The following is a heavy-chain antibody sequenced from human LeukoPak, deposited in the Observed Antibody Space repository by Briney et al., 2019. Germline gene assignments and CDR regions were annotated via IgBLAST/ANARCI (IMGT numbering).Heavy chain of an antibody. D-gene: IGHD2-2*01. CDR1: GYTFTSYG. CDR2: ISAYNGNT. V-gene: IGHV1-18*01. J-gene: IGHJ4*02. CDR3: ARVGTSSNRIIVVVPAAIDY. Sequence: GASVKVSCKASGYTFTSYGISWVRQAPGQGLEWMGWISAYNGNTNYAQKLQGRVTMTTDTSTSTAYMELRSLRSDDTAVYYCARVGTSSNRIIVVVPAAIDYWGQGTLVTVSS.